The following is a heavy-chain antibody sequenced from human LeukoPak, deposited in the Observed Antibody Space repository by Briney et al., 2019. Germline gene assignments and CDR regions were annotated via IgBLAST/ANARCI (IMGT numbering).Heavy chain of an antibody. CDR3: ARDRHRWLQLFDY. CDR1: GFTFSSYE. J-gene: IGHJ4*02. V-gene: IGHV3-48*03. CDR2: ISSSGSTI. Sequence: GGSLRLSCAASGFTFSSYEMNWVRQAPGKGLEWVSYISSSGSTIYYADPVKGRFTISRDNAKNSLYLQMNSLRAEDTAVYYCARDRHRWLQLFDYWGQGTLVTVCS. D-gene: IGHD5-24*01.